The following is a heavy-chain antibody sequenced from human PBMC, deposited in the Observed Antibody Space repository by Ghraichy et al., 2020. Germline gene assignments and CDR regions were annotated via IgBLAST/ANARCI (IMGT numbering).Heavy chain of an antibody. CDR3: ARRYSSSSGIDY. V-gene: IGHV3-11*06. J-gene: IGHJ4*02. Sequence: GGSLRLSWAASGFTCSDDYMSWIRQAPGKGLEWVSYISSSSSYTNYADSVKGRFTISRDNAKNSLYLQMNSLRAEDTAVYYCARRYSSSSGIDYWGQGTLVTVSS. CDR2: ISSSSSYT. CDR1: GFTCSDDY. D-gene: IGHD6-6*01.